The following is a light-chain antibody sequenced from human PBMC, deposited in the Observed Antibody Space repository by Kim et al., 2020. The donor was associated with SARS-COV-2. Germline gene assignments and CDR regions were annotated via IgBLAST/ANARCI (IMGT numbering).Light chain of an antibody. CDR1: SGHSRYP. CDR2: VNNDGTH. CDR3: QTWGTGIQV. Sequence: QPVLTQSPSASASLGASVKLTCTLDSGHSRYPVAWHQQQPEKGPRFLMRVNNDGTHIKGDGIPDRFSASTSGSERYLTISSLQSDDEADYYCQTWGTGIQVFGGGTQLTVL. V-gene: IGLV4-69*01. J-gene: IGLJ3*02.